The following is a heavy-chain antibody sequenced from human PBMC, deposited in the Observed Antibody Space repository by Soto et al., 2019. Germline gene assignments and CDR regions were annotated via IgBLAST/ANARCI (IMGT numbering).Heavy chain of an antibody. Sequence: SVKVSCKASGGTFSSYAISWVRQAPGQGLEWMGGIIPIFGTANYAQKFQGRVTMTRNTSISTAYMELSSLRSEDTAVYYCARAPQYYGDYVSYYYYMDVWGKGTTVTVSS. CDR2: IIPIFGTA. V-gene: IGHV1-69*05. CDR3: ARAPQYYGDYVSYYYYMDV. J-gene: IGHJ6*03. CDR1: GGTFSSYA. D-gene: IGHD4-17*01.